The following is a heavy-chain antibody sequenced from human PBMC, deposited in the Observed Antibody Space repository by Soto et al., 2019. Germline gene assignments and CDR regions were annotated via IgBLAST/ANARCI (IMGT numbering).Heavy chain of an antibody. CDR3: AHNAQHHREMGSSVPSMDV. Sequence: GGSLRLSCTASGFTFGEFAMHWVRRPPGKGLEWVASITWNSDMIAYADSVKGRFTISRDNGENSLYLQLRSLRREDTATYYCAHNAQHHREMGSSVPSMDVWGQGTTVTVSS. V-gene: IGHV3-9*01. CDR1: GFTFGEFA. D-gene: IGHD6-6*01. J-gene: IGHJ6*02. CDR2: ITWNSDMI.